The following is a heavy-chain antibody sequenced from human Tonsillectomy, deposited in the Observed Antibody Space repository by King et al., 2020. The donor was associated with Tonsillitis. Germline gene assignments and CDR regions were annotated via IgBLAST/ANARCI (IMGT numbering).Heavy chain of an antibody. CDR3: ARGGDFYDRNFAY. CDR1: GGSISSGDYS. CDR2: IYHSGST. Sequence: MQLQESGSGLVKPSQTLSLTCAVSGGSISSGDYSWSWIRQPPGKGLEWIGYIYHSGSTYYNPSLKSRVTISVDRSTNQLSLKLSSVTAADTAVYYCARGGDFYDRNFAYWGQGTLVTVSS. V-gene: IGHV4-30-2*01. D-gene: IGHD2/OR15-2a*01. J-gene: IGHJ4*02.